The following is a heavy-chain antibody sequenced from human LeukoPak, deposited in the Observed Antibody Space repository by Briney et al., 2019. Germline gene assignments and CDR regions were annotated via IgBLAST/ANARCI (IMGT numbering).Heavy chain of an antibody. CDR1: GFTFSSHG. V-gene: IGHV3-13*01. Sequence: GGSLRLSCAASGFTFSSHGMYWVRQTGKRLEWVAASDCTGDTYYLDSVKGRFTISRETVKNSLSLQMNSLRVGDTGVYYCARGKTGDDYVVFDYWGQGVLVTVSS. CDR2: SDCTGDT. CDR3: ARGKTGDDYVVFDY. J-gene: IGHJ4*02. D-gene: IGHD3-10*02.